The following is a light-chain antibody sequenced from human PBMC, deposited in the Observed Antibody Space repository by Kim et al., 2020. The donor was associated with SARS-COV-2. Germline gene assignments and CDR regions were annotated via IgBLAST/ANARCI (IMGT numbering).Light chain of an antibody. Sequence: NFMLTQPHSVSASPGKTVTISCTRSSGSIASNFVQWYQQRPDSSPTTVIYEDNQRPSGVPDRFSGSIDSSSNSASLTISGLKTEDEAVYYCQSYDTSNYWVFGGGTQLTVL. CDR2: EDN. V-gene: IGLV6-57*01. J-gene: IGLJ3*02. CDR1: SGSIASNF. CDR3: QSYDTSNYWV.